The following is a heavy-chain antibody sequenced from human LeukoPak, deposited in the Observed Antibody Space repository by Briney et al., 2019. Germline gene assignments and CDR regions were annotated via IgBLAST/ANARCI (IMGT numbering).Heavy chain of an antibody. CDR1: GGSTSSYY. J-gene: IGHJ4*02. CDR3: ARHERSSSSNPPFDY. D-gene: IGHD6-6*01. V-gene: IGHV4-4*09. Sequence: SETLSLTCTVSGGSTSSYYWSWIRQPPGKGLEWIGYIYTSGSTNYNPSLMSRVTISVDTSKNQFSLKLSSVTAADTAVYYCARHERSSSSNPPFDYWGQGTLVTVSS. CDR2: IYTSGST.